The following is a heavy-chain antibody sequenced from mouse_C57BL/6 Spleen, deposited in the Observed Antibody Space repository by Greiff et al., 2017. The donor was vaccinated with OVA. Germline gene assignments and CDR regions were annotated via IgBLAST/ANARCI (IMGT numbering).Heavy chain of an antibody. J-gene: IGHJ4*01. CDR1: GYSITSGYY. D-gene: IGHD1-1*01. Sequence: EVKLVESGPGLVKPSQSLSLTCSVTGYSITSGYYWNWIRQFPGNKLEWMGYISYDGSNNYNPFLKNRISITPDTSKNKFFLKLISVTTEDAATYYCARDLASRAMDYWGQGTSVTVSS. CDR2: ISYDGSN. V-gene: IGHV3-6*01. CDR3: ARDLASRAMDY.